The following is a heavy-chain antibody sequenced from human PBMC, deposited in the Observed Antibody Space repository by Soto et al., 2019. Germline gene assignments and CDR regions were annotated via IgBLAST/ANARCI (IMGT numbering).Heavy chain of an antibody. CDR1: GFTFSSYG. CDR3: ARDRGQYGSGSYPFDY. J-gene: IGHJ4*02. Sequence: QVQLVESGGGVVQPGRSLRLSCAASGFTFSSYGMHWVLQAPGKGLEWVAVIWYDGSNKYYADSVKGRFTISRDNSKNTLYLQMNSLRAEDTAVYYCARDRGQYGSGSYPFDYWGQGTLVTVSS. CDR2: IWYDGSNK. D-gene: IGHD3-10*01. V-gene: IGHV3-33*01.